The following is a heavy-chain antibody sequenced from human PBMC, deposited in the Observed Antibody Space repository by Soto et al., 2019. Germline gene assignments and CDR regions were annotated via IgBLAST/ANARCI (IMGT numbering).Heavy chain of an antibody. Sequence: QVQLVESGGGVVQPGRSLRLSCAASGFTFSTFAMHWVRQAPGKGLEWVAFIRYDGSNKYYGDSVKGRFTISRDNSKNTLYLQMNRLRAEDTAVYYCARDVWKYSEYWGQGTLVTVSS. J-gene: IGHJ4*02. CDR1: GFTFSTFA. CDR2: IRYDGSNK. CDR3: ARDVWKYSEY. D-gene: IGHD1-7*01. V-gene: IGHV3-33*01.